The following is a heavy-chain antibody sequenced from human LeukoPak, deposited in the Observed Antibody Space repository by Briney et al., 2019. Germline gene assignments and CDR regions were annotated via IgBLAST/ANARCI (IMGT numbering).Heavy chain of an antibody. Sequence: RGSLRLSCAASGFTFSSYAMSWVRQAPGKGLEWVSAISGSGGSTYYADSVKGRFTISRDNSKNTLYLQMNSLRAEDTAVYYCATRPPEATIRLPFDYWGQGTLVTVSS. CDR1: GFTFSSYA. CDR2: ISGSGGST. V-gene: IGHV3-23*01. CDR3: ATRPPEATIRLPFDY. D-gene: IGHD5-12*01. J-gene: IGHJ4*02.